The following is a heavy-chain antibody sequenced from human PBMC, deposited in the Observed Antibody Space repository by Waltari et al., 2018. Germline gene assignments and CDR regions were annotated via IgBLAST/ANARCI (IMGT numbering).Heavy chain of an antibody. CDR2: IDHSIKT. CDR3: ARAAPRGVVVPPYYMDV. V-gene: IGHV4-34*01. J-gene: IGHJ6*04. Sequence: QVQLHQWGAGLVKPSETLSLRCAVSGGPLIGHSWSWIRQPPGKGLAWIGDIDHSIKTNFNPALEILLSISVDSSRSVVFLKLTSVTAADTAVYYCARAAPRGVVVPPYYMDVWATGTTVTVSS. CDR1: GGPLIGHS. D-gene: IGHD3-16*02.